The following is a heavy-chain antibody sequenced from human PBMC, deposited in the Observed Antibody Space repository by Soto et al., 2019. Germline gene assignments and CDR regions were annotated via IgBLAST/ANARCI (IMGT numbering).Heavy chain of an antibody. CDR3: ATLEGDNCSGGSCYSNWFDP. Sequence: GGSLRLSCAASGFTFSSYSMYWVRQAPGKWLEWVSSISSSSSYIYYADSVKGRFTISRDNAKNSLYLQMNSLRAEDTAVYYCATLEGDNCSGGSCYSNWFDPWGQGTLVTVSS. V-gene: IGHV3-21*01. J-gene: IGHJ5*02. CDR1: GFTFSSYS. D-gene: IGHD2-15*01. CDR2: ISSSSSYI.